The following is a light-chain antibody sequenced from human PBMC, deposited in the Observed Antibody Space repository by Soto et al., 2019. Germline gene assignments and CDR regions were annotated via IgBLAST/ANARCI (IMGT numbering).Light chain of an antibody. J-gene: IGKJ5*01. CDR2: GAS. CDR3: QQYNIWPLT. CDR1: QSVSSN. Sequence: EIVMTQSPDTLSVSPGERATLSCRASQSVSSNLAWYKQKPGQAPRLLIYGASTRATGITARFSGSGSGTEFTLTISSLQSEDFAVYYCQQYNIWPLTFGQGTRLEIK. V-gene: IGKV3-15*01.